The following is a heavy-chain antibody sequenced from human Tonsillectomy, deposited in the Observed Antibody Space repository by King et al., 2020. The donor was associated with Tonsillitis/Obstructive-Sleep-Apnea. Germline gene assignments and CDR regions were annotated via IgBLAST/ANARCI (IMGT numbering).Heavy chain of an antibody. CDR1: GGSFSGYY. J-gene: IGHJ4*02. CDR3: ARGAAYSYCTEFDY. V-gene: IGHV4-34*01. Sequence: VQLQQWGAGLLKPSETLSLTCAVYGGSFSGYYWSWIRQPPGKGLEWIGEINHSGSTNYNPSLKSRVTISVDTSKNHFSLKLSSVTAADTAVYYCARGAAYSYCTEFDYWGQGTLVTVSS. D-gene: IGHD2-8*02. CDR2: INHSGST.